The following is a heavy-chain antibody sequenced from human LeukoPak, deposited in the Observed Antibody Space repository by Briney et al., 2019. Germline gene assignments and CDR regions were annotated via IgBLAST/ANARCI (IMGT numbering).Heavy chain of an antibody. J-gene: IGHJ4*02. V-gene: IGHV3-30*02. Sequence: GSLRLSCAAAGFPFSDYVMHWVRQAPGKGLEGVAVIRYDGNNKYYADSVKGRFTISRDNSKNMLYLQMNSLGTEDTAVYYCAKDRWGAVASFDYWGQGTLVTVSS. CDR2: IRYDGNNK. CDR1: GFPFSDYV. D-gene: IGHD6-19*01. CDR3: AKDRWGAVASFDY.